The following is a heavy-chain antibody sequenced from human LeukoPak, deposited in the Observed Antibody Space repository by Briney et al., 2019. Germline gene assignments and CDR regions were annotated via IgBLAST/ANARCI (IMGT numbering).Heavy chain of an antibody. V-gene: IGHV3-33*01. D-gene: IGHD1-14*01. CDR2: IWYDGYNK. CDR1: GFTFSDYG. J-gene: IGHJ4*02. CDR3: ARDRDRAEFYFDY. Sequence: PGRPLRLSCTASGFTFSDYGMHWVRQPPGKGLELLAIIWYDGYNKYYADSVRGGFTISRDNTKNTVYVQMNNLRAEDTAVYYCARDRDRAEFYFDYWGQGTLVTVSS.